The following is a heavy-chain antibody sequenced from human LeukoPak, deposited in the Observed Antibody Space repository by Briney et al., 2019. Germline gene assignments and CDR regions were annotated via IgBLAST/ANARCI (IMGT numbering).Heavy chain of an antibody. CDR3: AIMHRYYDGSGYWVQ. CDR1: GFTFSSYA. D-gene: IGHD3-22*01. Sequence: GGSLRLSCAASGFTFSSYAMSWVRQGPGKGLEWVSGISTTGGTTSYADAVKGRFTISRDNPRNTLYMQMNSLRAEDTAVYYCAIMHRYYDGSGYWVQWGQGTLVTVSS. V-gene: IGHV3-23*01. J-gene: IGHJ4*02. CDR2: ISTTGGTT.